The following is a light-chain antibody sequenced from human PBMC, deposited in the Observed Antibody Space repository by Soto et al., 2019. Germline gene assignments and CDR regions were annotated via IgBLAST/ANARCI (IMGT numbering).Light chain of an antibody. CDR1: QTVNTY. J-gene: IGKJ1*01. Sequence: DIQITQSPSSLSASIGDRVTIPCRASQTVNTYLHWYQQKPGKAPKLLIYAASNLQSGVPSRFSGSGSGTNFTLSLNSLQPEDFATYYCQQGYSNPWTFGQGTKVDIK. CDR2: AAS. V-gene: IGKV1-39*01. CDR3: QQGYSNPWT.